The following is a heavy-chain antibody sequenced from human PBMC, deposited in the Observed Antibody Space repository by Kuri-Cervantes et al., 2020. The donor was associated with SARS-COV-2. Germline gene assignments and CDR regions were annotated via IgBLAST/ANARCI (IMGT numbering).Heavy chain of an antibody. CDR3: ASMVRGNYGMDV. V-gene: IGHV3-23*03. Sequence: GGSLRLSCAASGFTFSSYAMHWVRQAPGKGLEWVSVIYSGGSSTYYADSVKGRFTISRDNSKNTLYLQMNSLRAEDTAVYYCASMVRGNYGMDVWGQGTTVTVSS. CDR2: IYSGGSST. J-gene: IGHJ6*02. D-gene: IGHD3-10*01. CDR1: GFTFSSYA.